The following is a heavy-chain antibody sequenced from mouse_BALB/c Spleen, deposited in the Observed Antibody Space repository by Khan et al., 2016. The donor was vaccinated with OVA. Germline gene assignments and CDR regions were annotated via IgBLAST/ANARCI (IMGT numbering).Heavy chain of an antibody. CDR3: ARSVYCAWFAY. CDR1: GFNFTDYY. D-gene: IGHD1-3*01. V-gene: IGHV14-1*02. J-gene: IGHJ3*01. Sequence: VQLLQSGAELVRPGALVKLSCKASGFNFTDYYIHWVKQRPEKGLEWIGWIDPENGETVYDEKFQGKATITLDTSSNTAYLQLSSLTSKDTSVYYCARSVYCAWFAYWGQGTLVTVSA. CDR2: IDPENGET.